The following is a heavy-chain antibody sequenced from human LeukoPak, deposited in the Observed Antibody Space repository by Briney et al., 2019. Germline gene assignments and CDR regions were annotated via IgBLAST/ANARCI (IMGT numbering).Heavy chain of an antibody. CDR2: INPNSGGT. V-gene: IGHV1-2*02. J-gene: IGHJ4*02. CDR3: ARDYDFWSGYYTPGFDY. D-gene: IGHD3-3*01. CDR1: GYTFTSYD. Sequence: ASLKVSCKASGYTFTSYDINWVRKAPGQGLEWMGWINPNSGGTNYAQKFQGRVTMTRDTSISTAYMELSRLRSDDTAVYYCARDYDFWSGYYTPGFDYWGQGTLVTVSS.